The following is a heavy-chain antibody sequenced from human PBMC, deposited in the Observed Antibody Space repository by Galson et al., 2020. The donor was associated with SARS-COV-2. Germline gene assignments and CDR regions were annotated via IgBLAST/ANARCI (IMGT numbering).Heavy chain of an antibody. CDR2: IIPIFGTA. CDR3: ARAGWASPGLQINWFDP. Sequence: SVKVSCKASGGTFSSYAISWVRQAPGQELEWMGGIIPIFGTANYAQKFQGRVTITADESTSTAYMELSSLRSEDTAVYYCARAGWASPGLQINWFDPWGQGTLVTVSS. J-gene: IGHJ5*02. CDR1: GGTFSSYA. D-gene: IGHD5-12*01. V-gene: IGHV1-69*13.